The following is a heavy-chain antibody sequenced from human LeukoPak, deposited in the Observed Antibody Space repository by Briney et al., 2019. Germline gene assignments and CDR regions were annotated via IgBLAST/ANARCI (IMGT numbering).Heavy chain of an antibody. V-gene: IGHV3-23*01. J-gene: IGHJ6*03. Sequence: PGGSLRLSCAASGFTFSTYAMTWVRQAPGKGLESVSLSATGSTTYYAESVRGRFTISRDNSKNTLYLQTNSLRAEDTAIYYCAKNGDRGAYCSGGSCYPYYYYNMDVWGKGTTVTISS. D-gene: IGHD2-15*01. CDR2: SATGSTT. CDR3: AKNGDRGAYCSGGSCYPYYYYNMDV. CDR1: GFTFSTYA.